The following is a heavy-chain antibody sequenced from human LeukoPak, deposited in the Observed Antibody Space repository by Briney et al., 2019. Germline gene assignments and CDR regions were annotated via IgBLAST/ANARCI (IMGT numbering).Heavy chain of an antibody. D-gene: IGHD6-13*01. CDR1: GFTVSSNY. Sequence: GGSLRLSCAASGFTVSSNYMSWVRQAPGKGLEWVSVIYSGGSTYYADSVKGRFTISRDNSKNTLYLQMNSLRAEDTAVYYCARGGIAAAGAFDYWGQGTLVTVSP. V-gene: IGHV3-66*01. CDR2: IYSGGST. CDR3: ARGGIAAAGAFDY. J-gene: IGHJ4*02.